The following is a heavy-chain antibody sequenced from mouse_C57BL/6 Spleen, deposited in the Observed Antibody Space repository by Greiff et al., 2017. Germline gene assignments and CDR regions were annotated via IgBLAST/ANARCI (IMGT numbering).Heavy chain of an antibody. CDR3: TRRDSNYFDY. CDR1: GFTFSDAW. J-gene: IGHJ2*01. D-gene: IGHD2-5*01. CDR2: IRNKANNHAT. V-gene: IGHV6-6*01. Sequence: EVQRVESGGGLVQPGGSMKLSCAASGFTFSDAWMDWVRQSPEKGLEWVAEIRNKANNHATYYAESVKGRFTISRDDSKSSVYLQMNSVRAEDTGIYYCTRRDSNYFDYWGQGTTLTVSS.